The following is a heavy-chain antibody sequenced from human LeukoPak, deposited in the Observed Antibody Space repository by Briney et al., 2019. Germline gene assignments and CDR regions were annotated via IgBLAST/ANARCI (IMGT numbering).Heavy chain of an antibody. V-gene: IGHV4-39*01. CDR1: GGSISSSSYY. D-gene: IGHD1-26*01. Sequence: PSETLSLTCTVSGGSISSSSYYWGWIRQPPGTGLEWIGSIYYSGSTYYNPSLKSRVTISVDTSKSQFSLKLSSVTAADTAVYYCARQGVGATSSGFDYWGQGTLVAVSS. CDR3: ARQGVGATSSGFDY. CDR2: IYYSGST. J-gene: IGHJ4*02.